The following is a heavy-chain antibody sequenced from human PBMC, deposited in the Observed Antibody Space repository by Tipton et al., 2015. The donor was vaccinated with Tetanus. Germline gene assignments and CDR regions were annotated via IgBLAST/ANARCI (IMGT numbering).Heavy chain of an antibody. V-gene: IGHV3-74*01. Sequence: SLRLSCAASGFTFSSYWMHWVRQAPGKGLVWVSRINSDGSSTSYADSVKGRFTISRDNAKNTLYLQMNSLRAGDTAVYYCARRGYSYGYDFDYWGQGTLVTVSS. CDR2: INSDGSST. CDR1: GFTFSSYW. CDR3: ARRGYSYGYDFDY. J-gene: IGHJ4*02. D-gene: IGHD5-18*01.